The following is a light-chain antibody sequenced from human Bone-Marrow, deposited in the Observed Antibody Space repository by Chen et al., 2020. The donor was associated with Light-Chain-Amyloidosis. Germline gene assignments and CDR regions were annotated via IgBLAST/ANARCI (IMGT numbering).Light chain of an antibody. Sequence: SYELTQPPSVSVSPGQTARLTCSGDDLPTKYVYWYQQKPVQAPVLVIHRDTERPSGISERFSGSSSGTTATLTISGVQAEDEADYHCQSADSSGTYEVIFGGVTKLTVL. CDR1: DLPTKY. CDR2: RDT. V-gene: IGLV3-25*03. CDR3: QSADSSGTYEVI. J-gene: IGLJ2*01.